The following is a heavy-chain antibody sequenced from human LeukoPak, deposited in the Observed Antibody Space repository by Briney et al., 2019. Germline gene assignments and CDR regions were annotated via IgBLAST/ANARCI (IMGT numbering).Heavy chain of an antibody. CDR1: GYSFTTYW. Sequence: GEPLKISCKGSGYSFTTYWIGWVRQMPGKGLEWMGIIYPGDSDTRYSPSLQGQVTISVDKSITTAYVQWSSLKASDSAMYYCAREGTTGGYYDYWGQGTLVTVSS. CDR3: AREGTTGGYYDY. V-gene: IGHV5-51*01. D-gene: IGHD1-7*01. J-gene: IGHJ4*02. CDR2: IYPGDSDT.